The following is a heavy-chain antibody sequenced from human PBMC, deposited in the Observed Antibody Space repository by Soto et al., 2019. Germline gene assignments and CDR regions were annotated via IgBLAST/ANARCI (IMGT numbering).Heavy chain of an antibody. Sequence: PGESLKISCKGSGYNFTSYWIAWVRQMPGKGLEWMGVIYLGDSETTYGPSFQGQVTISADKSISTAYLQWDSLRASDTAIYYCARSELTGVSAFHVWGQGTMVTVSS. D-gene: IGHD3-9*01. CDR3: ARSELTGVSAFHV. CDR2: IYLGDSET. V-gene: IGHV5-51*01. J-gene: IGHJ3*01. CDR1: GYNFTSYW.